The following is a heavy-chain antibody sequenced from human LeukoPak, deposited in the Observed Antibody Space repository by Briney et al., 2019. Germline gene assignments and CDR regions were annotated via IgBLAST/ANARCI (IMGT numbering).Heavy chain of an antibody. CDR2: IYYSGST. CDR1: GGSITIHY. CDR3: ASGSYGITIDY. Sequence: PSQTLSLTSTVSGGSITIHYSSWIRHPPGKGLEWIGYIYYSGSTNNNPSLKSRVTISVDTSKNQFSLKLSSVTAADTAVFYCASGSYGITIDYWGQGTLVTVSS. J-gene: IGHJ4*02. V-gene: IGHV4-59*11. D-gene: IGHD1-26*01.